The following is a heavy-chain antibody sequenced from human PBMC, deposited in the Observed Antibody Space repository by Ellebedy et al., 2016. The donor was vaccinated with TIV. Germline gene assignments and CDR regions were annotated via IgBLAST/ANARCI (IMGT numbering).Heavy chain of an antibody. CDR1: GYQFANYW. CDR3: ARGAVAATGDY. Sequence: GESLKIPCKASGYQFANYWNGWVRQMPGKGLGWVGTIYPGDSDIRYSPSFQGQVSISADKSTRTAYLQWSRLKASDAAMYYCARGAVAATGDYWGQGTMVTVSS. CDR2: IYPGDSDI. V-gene: IGHV5-51*01. D-gene: IGHD6-19*01. J-gene: IGHJ4*02.